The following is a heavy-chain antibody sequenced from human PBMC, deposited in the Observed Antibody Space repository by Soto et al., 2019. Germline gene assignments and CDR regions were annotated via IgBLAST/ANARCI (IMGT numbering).Heavy chain of an antibody. CDR3: GKGLNANKGVWEPFDK. V-gene: IGHV3-23*01. Sequence: GGSLRLSCASSGFNFPAYAMNWVRQAPGKGLQWVSGLVGSGADINYADSVRGRFTVSRDNSRNTLYLQMNSLRDEDTAVYYCGKGLNANKGVWEPFDKGGRGTKVTVSS. J-gene: IGHJ3*02. CDR1: GFNFPAYA. D-gene: IGHD3-16*01. CDR2: LVGSGADI.